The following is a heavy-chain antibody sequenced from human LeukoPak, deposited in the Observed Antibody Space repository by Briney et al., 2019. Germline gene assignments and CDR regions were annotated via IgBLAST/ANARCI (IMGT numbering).Heavy chain of an antibody. V-gene: IGHV4-31*11. CDR3: ARGWRSRACWFDP. J-gene: IGHJ5*02. CDR2: IYYSGST. D-gene: IGHD6-13*01. Sequence: KPSETLSLTCAVYGGSFSGYYWSWIRQHPGKGLEWIGYIYYSGSTYYNPSLKSRVTISVDTSKNQFSLKLSSVTAADTAVYYCARGWRSRACWFDPWGQGTLVTVSS. CDR1: GGSFSGYY.